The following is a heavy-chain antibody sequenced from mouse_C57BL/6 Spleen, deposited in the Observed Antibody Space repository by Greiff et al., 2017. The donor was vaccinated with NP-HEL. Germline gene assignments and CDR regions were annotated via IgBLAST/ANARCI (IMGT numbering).Heavy chain of an antibody. Sequence: VQLQQSGAELVRPGTSVKMSCKASGYTFTNYWIGWAKQRPGHGLEWIGDIYPGGGYTNYNEKFKGKATLTADKSSSTAYMQFSSLTSEDSAIYYCARYGSSVYDWFAYWGQGTLVTVSA. CDR1: GYTFTNYW. J-gene: IGHJ3*01. D-gene: IGHD3-2*02. V-gene: IGHV1-63*01. CDR2: IYPGGGYT. CDR3: ARYGSSVYDWFAY.